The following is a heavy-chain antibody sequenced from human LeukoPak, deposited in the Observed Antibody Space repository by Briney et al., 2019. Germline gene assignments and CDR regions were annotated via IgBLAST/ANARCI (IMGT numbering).Heavy chain of an antibody. Sequence: ASVRVSCKASGYSFTDYYINWVRQAPGQGLEWMGIINPSGGSTSYAQKFQGRVTMTRDTSTSTVYMELNSLRSEDTAVYYCAGWGKEAASFDYWGQGTQVTVSS. D-gene: IGHD6-13*01. CDR3: AGWGKEAASFDY. CDR2: INPSGGST. J-gene: IGHJ4*02. CDR1: GYSFTDYY. V-gene: IGHV1-46*01.